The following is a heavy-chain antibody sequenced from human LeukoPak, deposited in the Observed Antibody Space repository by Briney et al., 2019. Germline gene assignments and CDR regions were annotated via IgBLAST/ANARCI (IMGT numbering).Heavy chain of an antibody. J-gene: IGHJ6*02. D-gene: IGHD6-13*01. CDR3: ASLPLAAAGNYYYGMDV. CDR2: INPSGGST. V-gene: IGHV1-46*01. Sequence: ASVKVSCKVSGYTFTNYGISWVRQAPGQGLEWMGIINPSGGSTSYAQKFQGRVTMTRDTSTSTVYMELNSLRSEDTAVYYCASLPLAAAGNYYYGMDVWGQGTTVTVSS. CDR1: GYTFTNYG.